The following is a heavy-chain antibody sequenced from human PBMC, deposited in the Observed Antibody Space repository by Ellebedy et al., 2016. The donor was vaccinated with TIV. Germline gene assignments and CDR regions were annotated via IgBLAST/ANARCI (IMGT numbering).Heavy chain of an antibody. Sequence: AASVKVSCKAYGYIFTSNYLYWVRQAPGQGLQWMGIINPLGGGTRYAEKLQGRVTMTRDTSTSTVYMELSRLRSDDTAVYYCARGDSSSSYSNDAFDIWGQGTMVTVSS. D-gene: IGHD3-22*01. V-gene: IGHV1-46*01. CDR3: ARGDSSSSYSNDAFDI. CDR1: GYIFTSNY. CDR2: INPLGGGT. J-gene: IGHJ3*02.